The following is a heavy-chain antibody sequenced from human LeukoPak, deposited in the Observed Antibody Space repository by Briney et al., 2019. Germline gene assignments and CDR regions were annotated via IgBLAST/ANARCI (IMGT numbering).Heavy chain of an antibody. J-gene: IGHJ6*03. V-gene: IGHV3-53*01. Sequence: GGSLRLSCAASGFTVSSNYMSWVRQAPGKGLEWVSVIYSGGSTYYADSVKGRFTISRDNSKNTLYLQMNSLRAEDTAVYYCASGSYWYYYYHMDVWGKGTTVTVSS. D-gene: IGHD1-26*01. CDR1: GFTVSSNY. CDR3: ASGSYWYYYYHMDV. CDR2: IYSGGST.